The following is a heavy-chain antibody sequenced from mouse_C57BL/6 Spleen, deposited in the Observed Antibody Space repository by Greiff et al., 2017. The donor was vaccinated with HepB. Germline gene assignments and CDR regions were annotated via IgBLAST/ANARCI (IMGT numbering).Heavy chain of an antibody. CDR3: ARVGYSNRISWFAY. CDR1: GFTFSSYA. Sequence: EVNVVESGGGLVKPGGSLKLSCAASGFTFSSYAMSWVRQTPEKRLEWVATISDGGSYTYYPDNVKGRFTISRDNAKNNLYLQMSHLKSEDTAMYYCARVGYSNRISWFAYWGQGTLVTVSA. D-gene: IGHD2-5*01. J-gene: IGHJ3*01. V-gene: IGHV5-4*03. CDR2: ISDGGSYT.